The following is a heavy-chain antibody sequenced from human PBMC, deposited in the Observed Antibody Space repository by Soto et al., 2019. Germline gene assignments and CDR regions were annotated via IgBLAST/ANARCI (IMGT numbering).Heavy chain of an antibody. CDR1: GFTFDDYA. Sequence: EVQLVESGGGLVQPGRSLRLSCAASGFTFDDYAMHWVRQAPGKGLEWVSGISWNSGSIGYADSVKGRFTISRDNAKNSLYLQMNSLRAEDTALYYCAKDISGSYPPDRHYYYGMDVWGQGTTVTVSS. J-gene: IGHJ6*02. V-gene: IGHV3-9*01. D-gene: IGHD1-26*01. CDR3: AKDISGSYPPDRHYYYGMDV. CDR2: ISWNSGSI.